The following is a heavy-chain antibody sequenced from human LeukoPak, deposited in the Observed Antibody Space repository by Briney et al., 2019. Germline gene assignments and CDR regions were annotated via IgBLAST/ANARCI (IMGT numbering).Heavy chain of an antibody. Sequence: ASVKVSCKASGYTFTSYGISWVRQAPGQGLEWMGWISAYNGSTDYAQNFQGRVTMTRDMSTSTVYMELSSLRSDDTAVYYCARDPYGYSSGWHDYWGQGTLVTVSS. J-gene: IGHJ4*02. CDR2: ISAYNGST. CDR3: ARDPYGYSSGWHDY. CDR1: GYTFTSYG. D-gene: IGHD6-19*01. V-gene: IGHV1-18*01.